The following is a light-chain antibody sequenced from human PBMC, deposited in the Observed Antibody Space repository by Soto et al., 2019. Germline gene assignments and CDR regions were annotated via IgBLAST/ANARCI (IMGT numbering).Light chain of an antibody. CDR3: ASWDDGLNGWV. CDR2: NNN. V-gene: IGLV1-44*01. J-gene: IGLJ3*02. Sequence: QSVLTQPPSASGTPGQRVTISCSGSSSNIGSNNVNWYQQLPGTAPKLLIFNNNQRPSGVPDRFSGSKSGTSASLAISGLQSEHEANYYCASWDDGLNGWVFGGGTKLTVL. CDR1: SSNIGSNN.